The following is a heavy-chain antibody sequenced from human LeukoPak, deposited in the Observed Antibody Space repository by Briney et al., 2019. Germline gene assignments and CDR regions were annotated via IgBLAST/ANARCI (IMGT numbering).Heavy chain of an antibody. CDR1: GFTFSSYA. J-gene: IGHJ4*02. D-gene: IGHD1-1*01. CDR2: ISGSGGST. Sequence: GGSLRLSRAASGFTFSSYAMSWVRQVPGKGLEWVSAISGSGGSTYYADSVKGRFTISRDNSKNTLYLQMNSLRAEDTAVYYCAKDRSFWNDVLGDYWGQGTLVTVSS. V-gene: IGHV3-23*01. CDR3: AKDRSFWNDVLGDY.